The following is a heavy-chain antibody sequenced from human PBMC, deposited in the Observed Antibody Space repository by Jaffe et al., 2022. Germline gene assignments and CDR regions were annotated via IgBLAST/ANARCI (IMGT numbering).Heavy chain of an antibody. CDR1: GYTFTSYY. CDR2: INPSGGST. V-gene: IGHV1-46*01. D-gene: IGHD2-15*01. J-gene: IGHJ5*02. CDR3: ARAGGYCSGGSCNPWSYWFDP. Sequence: QVQLVQSGAEVKKPGASVKVSCKASGYTFTSYYMHWVRQAPGQGLEWMGIINPSGGSTSYAQKFQGRVTMTRDTSTSTVYMELSSLRSEDTAVYYCARAGGYCSGGSCNPWSYWFDPWGQGTLVTVSS.